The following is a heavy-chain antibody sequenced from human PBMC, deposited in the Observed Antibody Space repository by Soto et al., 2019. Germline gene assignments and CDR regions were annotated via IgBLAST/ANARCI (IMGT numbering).Heavy chain of an antibody. V-gene: IGHV4-39*01. Sequence: QLQLQESGPGLVKPSETLSLTCTVSGGSISSSSYYWGWIRQPPGKGLEWIGSIYYSGSTYYNPSLKSRVTISVDTSKNQFSLKLSSVTAADTAVYYCASTQGVLLWFGELDAFDIWGQGTMVTVSS. J-gene: IGHJ3*02. CDR2: IYYSGST. D-gene: IGHD3-10*01. CDR1: GGSISSSSYY. CDR3: ASTQGVLLWFGELDAFDI.